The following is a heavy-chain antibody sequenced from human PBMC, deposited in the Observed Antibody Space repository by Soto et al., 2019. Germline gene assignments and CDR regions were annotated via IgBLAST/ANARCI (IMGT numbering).Heavy chain of an antibody. Sequence: VGSLRLSCAASGFTFSSYVMSWVRQAPGKGLDWVSGISGSGGHTYCADSVKGRFTISRDNSKNTLYLQMNSLRAEDTAVYFCAKDGSYYDSPTESDSWGQGTLVTVSS. V-gene: IGHV3-23*01. CDR2: ISGSGGHT. CDR3: AKDGSYYDSPTESDS. CDR1: GFTFSSYV. J-gene: IGHJ4*02. D-gene: IGHD3-22*01.